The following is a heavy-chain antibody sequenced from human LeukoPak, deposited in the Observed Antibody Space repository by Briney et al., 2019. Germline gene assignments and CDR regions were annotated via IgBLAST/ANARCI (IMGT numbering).Heavy chain of an antibody. CDR2: IYYSGST. D-gene: IGHD3-10*01. CDR3: ASMNYGSGSYYNGFV. J-gene: IGHJ3*01. Sequence: SETLSLTCTVSGGSISSYYWSWIRQPPGKGLEWIGYIYYSGSTYYNPSLKSRVTISVDTSKNQISLKLSSVTAADTAVYYCASMNYGSGSYYNGFVWGQGTMVTVSS. CDR1: GGSISSYY. V-gene: IGHV4-59*08.